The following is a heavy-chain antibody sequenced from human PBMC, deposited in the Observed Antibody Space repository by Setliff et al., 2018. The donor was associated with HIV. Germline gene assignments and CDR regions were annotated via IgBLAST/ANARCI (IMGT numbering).Heavy chain of an antibody. CDR3: ARDYGSYGRAFDI. J-gene: IGHJ3*02. CDR1: GGSISSHY. CDR2: IYYSGST. Sequence: SETLSLTCTVSGGSISSHYWSWIRQPPGKGLEGIGSIYYSGSTNYNPSLKSRVTISVDTSKHQFSLKLSSVTAADTAVYYCARDYGSYGRAFDIWGQGTMVTVSS. D-gene: IGHD1-26*01. V-gene: IGHV4-59*11.